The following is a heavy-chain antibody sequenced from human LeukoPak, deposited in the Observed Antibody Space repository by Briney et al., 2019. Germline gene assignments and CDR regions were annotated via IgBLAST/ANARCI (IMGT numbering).Heavy chain of an antibody. CDR1: GFTFSSYS. CDR3: AKVGIRISLIVVVFTTADDWYFDL. J-gene: IGHJ2*01. Sequence: GGSLRLSCAASGFTFSSYSMNWVRQAPGKGLEWVSSISSSSSYIYYADSVKGRFTISRDNSKNTLYLQMDSLRAEDTAVYYCAKVGIRISLIVVVFTTADDWYFDLWGRGTLVTVSS. V-gene: IGHV3-21*04. D-gene: IGHD3-22*01. CDR2: ISSSSSYI.